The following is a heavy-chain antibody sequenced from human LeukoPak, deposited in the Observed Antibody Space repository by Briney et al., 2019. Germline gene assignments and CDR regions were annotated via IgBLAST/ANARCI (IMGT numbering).Heavy chain of an antibody. CDR3: ASEDYSSGWYLDY. V-gene: IGHV3-33*01. CDR1: ASPFSSYG. Sequence: PGGSLRLSCAASASPFSSYGMHWVRQAPGKGLEWVAVIWHDGSHKYYADSVKGRFTISRDNSKNTLYLQMNSLRAEDAAVYYCASEDYSSGWYLDYWGQGTLVTVSS. J-gene: IGHJ4*02. D-gene: IGHD6-19*01. CDR2: IWHDGSHK.